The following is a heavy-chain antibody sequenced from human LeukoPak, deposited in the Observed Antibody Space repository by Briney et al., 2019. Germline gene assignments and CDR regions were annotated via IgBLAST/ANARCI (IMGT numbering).Heavy chain of an antibody. CDR3: ARDTSGHPDY. V-gene: IGHV3-7*01. D-gene: IGHD1-26*01. J-gene: IGHJ4*02. CDR1: GFTFSGSA. CDR2: IKQDGSEK. Sequence: GGSLRLSCAASGFTFSGSAMRWVRQAPGKGLEWVANIKQDGSEKYYLDSVRGRFTISRDNARNSLYLQMDNLRAEDTAVYYCARDTSGHPDYWGQGTLVTVSS.